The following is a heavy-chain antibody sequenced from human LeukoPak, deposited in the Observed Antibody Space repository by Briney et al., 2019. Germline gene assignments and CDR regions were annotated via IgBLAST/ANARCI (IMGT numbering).Heavy chain of an antibody. J-gene: IGHJ4*02. V-gene: IGHV3-74*01. CDR2: INTDGITT. CDR3: ARASLGYGYGHNPYYFDY. Sequence: GGSLRLSCAASGFTFSSYWMHWVRQAPGKGLVWVSRINTDGITTNYADSVKGRFTISRDNSKITLYLQMNSLRAEDTAVYYCARASLGYGYGHNPYYFDYWGQGTLVTVSS. CDR1: GFTFSSYW. D-gene: IGHD5-18*01.